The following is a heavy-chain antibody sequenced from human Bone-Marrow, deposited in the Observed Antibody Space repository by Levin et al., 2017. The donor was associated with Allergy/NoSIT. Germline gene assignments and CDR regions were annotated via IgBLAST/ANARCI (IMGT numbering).Heavy chain of an antibody. V-gene: IGHV3-30*18. J-gene: IGHJ4*02. D-gene: IGHD5-12*01. CDR3: TKGGEATIMWSSDN. CDR1: GFTFSRYG. CDR2: ISYDGSTE. Sequence: PSGGSLRLSCAVSGFTFSRYGIHWVRQTPGKGLEWVAVISYDGSTEYYADSVKGRFTISRDNSKNTLYLQMNSLRPEDTAVYYCTKGGEATIMWSSDNWGQGTLVTVSS.